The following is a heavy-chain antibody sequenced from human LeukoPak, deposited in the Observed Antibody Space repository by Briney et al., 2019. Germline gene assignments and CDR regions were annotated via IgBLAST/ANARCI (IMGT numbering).Heavy chain of an antibody. D-gene: IGHD3-22*01. CDR1: GGSMFNYY. Sequence: SETLSLTCTVSGGSMFNYYWNWIRQPPGKGLEWIGYIYVNGITNYSPSLRSRGTISIATSKNQFSLRLTSVTAADTAMYYCARRAYYDSSGYHPTSGYFDLWGRGTLVSVSS. CDR2: IYVNGIT. J-gene: IGHJ2*01. CDR3: ARRAYYDSSGYHPTSGYFDL. V-gene: IGHV4-4*08.